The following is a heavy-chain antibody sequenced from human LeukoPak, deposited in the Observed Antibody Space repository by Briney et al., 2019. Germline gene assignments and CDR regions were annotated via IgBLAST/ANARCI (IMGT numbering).Heavy chain of an antibody. J-gene: IGHJ4*02. CDR3: ARDRPHYYDSSGYYYMFDY. Sequence: SVKVSCKASGGTFSSYAISWVRLAPGQGLEWMGGIIPIFGTGNYEQKFQGRVTITADESTSTAYMELSSLRSEDTAVYYCARDRPHYYDSSGYYYMFDYWGQGTLVTVSS. CDR1: GGTFSSYA. CDR2: IIPIFGTG. D-gene: IGHD3-22*01. V-gene: IGHV1-69*13.